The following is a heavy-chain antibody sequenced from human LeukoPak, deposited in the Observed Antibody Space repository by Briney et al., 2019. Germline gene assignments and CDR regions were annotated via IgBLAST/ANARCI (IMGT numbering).Heavy chain of an antibody. J-gene: IGHJ3*02. CDR2: INHSGST. CDR3: ARSLYYYGSDSFDI. Sequence: SGTLSLTCDISGGSISSSNWWTWVRQPPGKGLEWIGEINHSGSTNYNPSLKSRVTISVDTSNNQFSLKLSSLSAADTPVYYCARSLYYYGSDSFDIWGQGTMVTVSS. D-gene: IGHD3-10*01. CDR1: GGSISSSNW. V-gene: IGHV4-4*02.